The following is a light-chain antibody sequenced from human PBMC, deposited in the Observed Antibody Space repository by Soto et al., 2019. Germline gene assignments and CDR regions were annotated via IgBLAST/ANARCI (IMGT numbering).Light chain of an antibody. J-gene: IGKJ2*01. V-gene: IGKV3-15*01. CDR1: QSVSSN. CDR3: QQYNNWLS. Sequence: EIVMTQSPATLSVSPGERATLSCRASQSVSSNLAWYQQKPGQAPRLLIYGASTRATGIPARFSGSGSGTEFTLNISSLQSEDFEVYYCQQYNNWLSFGQGTKLEIK. CDR2: GAS.